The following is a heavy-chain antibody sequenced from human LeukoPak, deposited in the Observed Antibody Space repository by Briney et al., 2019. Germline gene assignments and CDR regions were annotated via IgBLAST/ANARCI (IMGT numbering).Heavy chain of an antibody. CDR2: INPNSGGT. Sequence: ASVKVSCKASGYTFTGYYMHWVRQAPGQGLEWMGWINPNSGGTNYAQKFQGRVTMTRDTSISTAYMELSRLRSDDTAVYYCARDNVDTAMAYYYYYMDVWGKGTTVTVSS. J-gene: IGHJ6*03. CDR1: GYTFTGYY. D-gene: IGHD5-18*01. CDR3: ARDNVDTAMAYYYYYMDV. V-gene: IGHV1-2*02.